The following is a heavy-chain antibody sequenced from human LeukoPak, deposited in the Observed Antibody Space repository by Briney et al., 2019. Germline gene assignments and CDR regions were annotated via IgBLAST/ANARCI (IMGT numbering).Heavy chain of an antibody. CDR3: AKGNSGYDLNEDLSNYDSSGRWYYFDY. J-gene: IGHJ4*02. D-gene: IGHD3-22*01. CDR1: GFTFSSYA. V-gene: IGHV3-23*01. Sequence: PGGSLRLSCAASGFTFSSYAMSWVRQAPGKGLEWVSAISGSGGSTYYADSVKGRFTISRDNSKNTLYLQMNSLRAEDTAVYYCAKGNSGYDLNEDLSNYDSSGRWYYFDYWGQGTLVTVSS. CDR2: ISGSGGST.